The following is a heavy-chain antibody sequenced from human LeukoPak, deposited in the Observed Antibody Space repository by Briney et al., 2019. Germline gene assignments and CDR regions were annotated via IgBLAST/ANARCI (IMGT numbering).Heavy chain of an antibody. CDR2: IHPGNGDT. CDR1: GYTFTNYY. D-gene: IGHD3-9*01. J-gene: IGHJ4*02. CDR3: ARDDQSVYDILTGYNNPRFFDY. Sequence: ASVKVSCKASGYTFTNYYIHWVRQAPGQGLEWVALIHPGNGDTGYAQKFQGRVTITADESTSTAYMELSSLRSEDTAVYYCARDDQSVYDILTGYNNPRFFDYWGQGTLVTVSS. V-gene: IGHV1-46*01.